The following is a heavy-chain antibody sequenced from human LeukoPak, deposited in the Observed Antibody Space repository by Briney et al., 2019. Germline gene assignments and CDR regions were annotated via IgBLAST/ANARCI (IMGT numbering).Heavy chain of an antibody. J-gene: IGHJ4*02. CDR3: ARVWQWNNYYDSSGYIYYFDY. D-gene: IGHD3-22*01. CDR1: GGSISSGDYY. V-gene: IGHV4-30-4*01. CDR2: IYYSGST. Sequence: KSSETLSLTCTVSGGSISSGDYYWSWIRQPPGKGLEWIGYIYYSGSTYYNPSLKSRVTISVDTSKNQFSLKLSSVTAADTAVYYCARVWQWNNYYDSSGYIYYFDYWGQGTLVTVSS.